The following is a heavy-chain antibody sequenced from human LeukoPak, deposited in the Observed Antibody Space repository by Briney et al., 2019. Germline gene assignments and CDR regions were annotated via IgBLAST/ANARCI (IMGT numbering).Heavy chain of an antibody. Sequence: GSLRLSCAAPEFTFSSYWMSWVRQPPGSGLEWVATIKHDGSEKYYGDSVKGRFTLSRDNAYNSLYLQMNSLRAEDTAVYYCARGLLGAVTTFDYWGQGTLVTVSS. CDR1: EFTFSSYW. CDR3: ARGLLGAVTTFDY. D-gene: IGHD4-11*01. CDR2: IKHDGSEK. J-gene: IGHJ4*02. V-gene: IGHV3-7*03.